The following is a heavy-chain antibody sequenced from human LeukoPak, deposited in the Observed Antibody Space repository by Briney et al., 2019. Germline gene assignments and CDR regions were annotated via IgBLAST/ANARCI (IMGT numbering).Heavy chain of an antibody. D-gene: IGHD3-9*01. Sequence: GGPLRLSCAASGFTFSSYWMSWVRQAPGKGLEWVANIKQDGSEKYYVDSVKGRFTISRDNAKNSLYLQMNSLRAEDTAVYYCAREGGYYDILTGYYTYHYYGMDVWGQGTTVTVSS. CDR1: GFTFSSYW. J-gene: IGHJ6*02. CDR3: AREGGYYDILTGYYTYHYYGMDV. V-gene: IGHV3-7*01. CDR2: IKQDGSEK.